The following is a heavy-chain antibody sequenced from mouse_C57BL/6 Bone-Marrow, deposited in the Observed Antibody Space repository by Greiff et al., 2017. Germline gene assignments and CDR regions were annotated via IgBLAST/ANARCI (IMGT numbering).Heavy chain of an antibody. D-gene: IGHD2-3*01. J-gene: IGHJ4*01. CDR3: TTPYDPFAY. CDR1: GFNIKDDY. V-gene: IGHV14-4*01. Sequence: EVQLQQSGAELVRPGASVKLSCTASGFNIKDDYMHWVKQRPEQGLEWIGWIDPENGDTEYASKFQGKATITADTSSNTAYLQLSSLTSEDTAVYYCTTPYDPFAYWGQGTSVTVSS. CDR2: IDPENGDT.